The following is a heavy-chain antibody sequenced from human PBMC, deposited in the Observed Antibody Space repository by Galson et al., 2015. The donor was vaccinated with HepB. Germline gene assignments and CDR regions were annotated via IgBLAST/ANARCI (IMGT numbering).Heavy chain of an antibody. J-gene: IGHJ2*01. D-gene: IGHD6-13*01. Sequence: SLRLSCAASGFTFSSYGMHWVRQAPGKGLEWVAVIWYDGSNKYYADSVKGRFTISRDNSKNTLYLQMNSLRAEDTAVYYCARAAAAGTNWYFDLWGRGTLVTVSS. CDR2: IWYDGSNK. V-gene: IGHV3-33*08. CDR3: ARAAAAGTNWYFDL. CDR1: GFTFSSYG.